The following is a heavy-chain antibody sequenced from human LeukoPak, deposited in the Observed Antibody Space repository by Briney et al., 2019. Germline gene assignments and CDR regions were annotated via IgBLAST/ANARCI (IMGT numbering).Heavy chain of an antibody. D-gene: IGHD3-9*01. Sequence: SVKVSCKASGGTFSSYAISWVRQAPGQGLEWMGRIIPILGIANYAQKFQGRVTNTADKSTSTAYMELGSLRSEDTAAYYCAREPHDIDYYYGMDVWGQGTTVTVSS. J-gene: IGHJ6*02. CDR3: AREPHDIDYYYGMDV. V-gene: IGHV1-69*04. CDR2: IIPILGIA. CDR1: GGTFSSYA.